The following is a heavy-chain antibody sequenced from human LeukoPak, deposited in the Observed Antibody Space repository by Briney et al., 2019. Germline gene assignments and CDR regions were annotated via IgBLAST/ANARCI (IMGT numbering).Heavy chain of an antibody. D-gene: IGHD1-26*01. V-gene: IGHV3-48*01. CDR3: AKGGKWDVSPFDY. CDR1: EFAFSTYN. CDR2: ISTGSSTT. J-gene: IGHJ4*02. Sequence: GGSLRLSCAASEFAFSTYNMNWVRQAPGKGLEWVSYISTGSSTTYYADSVKGRFTISRDNSKNTLHLQVNSLRAEDTAVYYCAKGGKWDVSPFDYWGQGTLVTVSS.